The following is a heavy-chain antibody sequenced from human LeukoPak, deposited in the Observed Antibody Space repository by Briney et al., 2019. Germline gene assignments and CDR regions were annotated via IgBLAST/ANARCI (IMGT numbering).Heavy chain of an antibody. CDR1: GYTFTSYD. CDR3: ARFAVLRFLEWLPVLRGMDV. D-gene: IGHD3-3*01. Sequence: ASVKVSCKASGYTFTSYDINWVRQATGQGLVWMGWINPNSGNTGYAQKFQGRVTMTRNTSISTAYMELSSLRSEDTAVYYCARFAVLRFLEWLPVLRGMDVWGQGTTVTVSS. J-gene: IGHJ6*02. CDR2: INPNSGNT. V-gene: IGHV1-8*01.